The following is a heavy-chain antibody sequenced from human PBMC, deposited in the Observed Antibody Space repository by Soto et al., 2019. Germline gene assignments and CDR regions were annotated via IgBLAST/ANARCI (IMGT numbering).Heavy chain of an antibody. CDR1: GFTFSSYA. CDR2: ISGSGGST. J-gene: IGHJ4*02. Sequence: GGSLRLSCAASGFTFSSYAMSWVRQAPGKGLEWVSAISGSGGSTYYADSVKGRFTISRDNSKNTLYLQMNSLRAEDTTVYYWAKDETFYDFWSGYYYWGQETLVTVSS. CDR3: AKDETFYDFWSGYYY. D-gene: IGHD3-3*01. V-gene: IGHV3-23*01.